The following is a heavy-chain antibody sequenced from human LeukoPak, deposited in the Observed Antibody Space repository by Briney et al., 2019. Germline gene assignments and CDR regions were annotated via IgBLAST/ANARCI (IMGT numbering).Heavy chain of an antibody. Sequence: GGSLRLSCAAPGFTFSSHAMTWVRQAPGKGLEWVSAISGSGTSTYYADSVKGRFTISRDNSKNTLYLQMNSLRAEDRAIYYCARDRGTIFNVLNYYFDHWGQGALVTVSS. CDR3: ARDRGTIFNVLNYYFDH. D-gene: IGHD3-3*01. J-gene: IGHJ4*02. CDR2: ISGSGTST. CDR1: GFTFSSHA. V-gene: IGHV3-23*01.